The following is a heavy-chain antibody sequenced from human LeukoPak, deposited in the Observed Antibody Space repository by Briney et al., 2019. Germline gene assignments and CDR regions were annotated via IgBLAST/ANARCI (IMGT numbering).Heavy chain of an antibody. CDR3: AKVKVVVVVASRAPFDY. V-gene: IGHV3-23*01. Sequence: GGSLRLSCAASGFTFSSYAMSWVRQAPGKGLEWVSAISGSGGSTYYADSVKGRFTISRDNSKNTLYLQMNSLRAEDTAVYYCAKVKVVVVVASRAPFDYWGQGILVTVSS. CDR1: GFTFSSYA. CDR2: ISGSGGST. J-gene: IGHJ4*02. D-gene: IGHD2-2*01.